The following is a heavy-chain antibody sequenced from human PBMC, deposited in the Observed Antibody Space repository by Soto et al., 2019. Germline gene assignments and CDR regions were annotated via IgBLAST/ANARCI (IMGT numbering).Heavy chain of an antibody. V-gene: IGHV4-30-4*01. CDR1: GGSISSGDYY. CDR2: IYYSGST. J-gene: IGHJ3*02. Sequence: SETLSLTCTVSGGSISSGDYYWSWIRQPPGKGLEWIGYIYYSGSTYYNPSLKSRVTISVDTSKNQFSLKLSSVTAADTAVYYCARGQDDYVWGSYRKTQDAFDIWGQGTMVTVSS. CDR3: ARGQDDYVWGSYRKTQDAFDI. D-gene: IGHD3-16*02.